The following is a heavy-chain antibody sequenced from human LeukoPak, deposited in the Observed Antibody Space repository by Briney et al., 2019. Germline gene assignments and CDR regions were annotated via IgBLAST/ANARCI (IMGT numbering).Heavy chain of an antibody. V-gene: IGHV3-9*01. Sequence: GGSLRLSCAASGFTIDDYVMHWVRQAPGKGLEWVSGISWNSGDIAYADSVKGRFTISRDNAKSSLYLLMNSLRTEDSALYYCAKGQLGYYYYMDVWGKGTTVTVSS. CDR1: GFTIDDYV. CDR3: AKGQLGYYYYMDV. J-gene: IGHJ6*03. CDR2: ISWNSGDI. D-gene: IGHD6-6*01.